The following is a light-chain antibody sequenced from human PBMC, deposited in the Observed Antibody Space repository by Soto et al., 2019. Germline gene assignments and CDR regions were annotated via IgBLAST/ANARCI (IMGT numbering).Light chain of an antibody. CDR1: QSIINY. CDR3: QQSYNTPLT. V-gene: IGKV1-39*01. Sequence: DIPMTQSPSSLSTSIGDRVTITCRASQSIINYLNWYQQKPGKAPNLLIYGASNLQRGVPSRFSGSGSGTDFTLTISSLQPEDFATYYCQQSYNTPLTFGGGTKVEIQ. CDR2: GAS. J-gene: IGKJ4*01.